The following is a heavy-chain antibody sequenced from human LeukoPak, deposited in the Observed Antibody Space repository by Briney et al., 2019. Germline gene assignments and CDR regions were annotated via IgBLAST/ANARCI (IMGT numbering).Heavy chain of an antibody. V-gene: IGHV4-59*01. J-gene: IGHJ6*03. Sequence: PSETLSLTCTVSGGSISSYYWSWIRQPPGKGLEWIGYIYYSGSTNYNPSLKSRVTISVDTSKNQFSLKLSSVTAADTAVYYCARSQSSDYDFWSGYYTRYYMDVWGKGTTVTVSS. CDR3: ARSQSSDYDFWSGYYTRYYMDV. CDR1: GGSISSYY. CDR2: IYYSGST. D-gene: IGHD3-3*01.